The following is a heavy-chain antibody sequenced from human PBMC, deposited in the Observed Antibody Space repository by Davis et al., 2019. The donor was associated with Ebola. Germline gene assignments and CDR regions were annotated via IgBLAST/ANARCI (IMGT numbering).Heavy chain of an antibody. V-gene: IGHV3-7*01. CDR1: GFTFSTYW. CDR2: IKEDGSNK. D-gene: IGHD1-7*01. Sequence: GGSLRLSCAASGFTFSTYWMSWVRQAPGKGPEWVANIKEDGSNKYYADSVKGRFTISRDNSKNTLSLQMNSLRAEDTAVYYCARERKTGTTYYFDYWGQGTLVTVSS. J-gene: IGHJ4*02. CDR3: ARERKTGTTYYFDY.